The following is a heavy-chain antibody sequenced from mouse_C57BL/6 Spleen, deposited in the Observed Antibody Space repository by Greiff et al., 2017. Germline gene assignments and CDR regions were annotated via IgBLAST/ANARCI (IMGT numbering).Heavy chain of an antibody. Sequence: EVQLQQSGAELVRPGASVKLSCTASGFNIKDDYMHWVKQRPEQGLEWIGWIDPENGDTEYASKFQGKATITADTSSNTAYLQLSSLTSEDTAVYYCTTLYYGSSPYYYAMDYWGQGTSVTVSS. V-gene: IGHV14-4*01. CDR1: GFNIKDDY. D-gene: IGHD1-1*01. CDR2: IDPENGDT. CDR3: TTLYYGSSPYYYAMDY. J-gene: IGHJ4*01.